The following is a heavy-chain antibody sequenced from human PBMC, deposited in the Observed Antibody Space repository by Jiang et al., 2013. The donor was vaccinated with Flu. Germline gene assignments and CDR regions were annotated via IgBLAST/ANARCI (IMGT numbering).Heavy chain of an antibody. CDR3: ARETRITIFGVVNSDMDV. Sequence: CGAEVKKPGASVKVSCKASGYTFTSYYMHWVRQAPGQGLEWMGIINPTDGGTSYAQKFQGRVTMTRDTSTSTVYLELSSLSSEDTAVYHCARETRITIFGVVNSDMDVWGQGTTVTVSS. D-gene: IGHD3-3*01. J-gene: IGHJ6*02. CDR2: INPTDGGT. CDR1: GYTFTSYY. V-gene: IGHV1-46*01.